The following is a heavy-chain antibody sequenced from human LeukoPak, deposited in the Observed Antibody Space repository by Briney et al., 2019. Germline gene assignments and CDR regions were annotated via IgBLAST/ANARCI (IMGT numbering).Heavy chain of an antibody. CDR1: GGTFSSYA. Sequence: SVKVSCKACGGTFSSYAIRWVRQAPGQGLEWMGGIIPIFGTANYAQKFQGRVTITTDESTSTAYMELSSLRSEDTAVYYCAGLESGSYHPYYFHYWGQGTLVTVSS. CDR3: AGLESGSYHPYYFHY. D-gene: IGHD1-26*01. J-gene: IGHJ4*02. V-gene: IGHV1-69*05. CDR2: IIPIFGTA.